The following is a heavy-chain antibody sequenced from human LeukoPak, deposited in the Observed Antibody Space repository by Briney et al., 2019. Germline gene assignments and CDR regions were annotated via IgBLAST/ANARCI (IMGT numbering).Heavy chain of an antibody. D-gene: IGHD5-24*01. CDR1: GFTFSNYS. Sequence: GGSLRLSCAASGFTFSNYSMNWVRHAPGKGLEWISYIGIDSGNTNYADSVKGRFTISGDKAKNSLYLQMNSLRVEDTAVYYCARDYKYAFDNWGQGTLDTVSS. CDR2: IGIDSGNT. J-gene: IGHJ4*02. V-gene: IGHV3-48*01. CDR3: ARDYKYAFDN.